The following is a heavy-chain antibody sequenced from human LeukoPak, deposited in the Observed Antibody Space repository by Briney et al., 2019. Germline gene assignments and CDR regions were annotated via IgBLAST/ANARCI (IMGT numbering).Heavy chain of an antibody. D-gene: IGHD6-6*01. CDR1: GGSISSYY. CDR2: IYYSGST. Sequence: SETLSLTSTVSGGSISSYYWSWIRQPPGKGLEWIGYIYYSGSTNYNPSLKSRVTISVDTSKNQFSLKLSSVTAADTAVYYCARRLRSYGMDVWGQGTTVTVSS. V-gene: IGHV4-59*08. J-gene: IGHJ6*02. CDR3: ARRLRSYGMDV.